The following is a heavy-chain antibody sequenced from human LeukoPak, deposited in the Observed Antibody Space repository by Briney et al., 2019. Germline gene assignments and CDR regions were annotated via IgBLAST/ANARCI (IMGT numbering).Heavy chain of an antibody. CDR2: IYYSGST. CDR1: GGSISSSSYY. J-gene: IGHJ4*02. Sequence: SETLSLTCTVSGGSISSSSYYWGWIRQPPGKGLEWIGSIYYSGSTYYNPSLKSQVTISVDTSKNQFSLKLSSVTAADTAVYYCARDTRYYDSSGYYTDYWGQGTLVTVSS. V-gene: IGHV4-39*07. CDR3: ARDTRYYDSSGYYTDY. D-gene: IGHD3-22*01.